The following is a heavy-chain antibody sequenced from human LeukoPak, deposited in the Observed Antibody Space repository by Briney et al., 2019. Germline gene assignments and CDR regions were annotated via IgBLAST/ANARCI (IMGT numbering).Heavy chain of an antibody. J-gene: IGHJ5*02. CDR3: ARSLGANTWVGNWFDP. D-gene: IGHD3-10*01. CDR2: IYYSGTT. V-gene: IGHV4-39*01. CDR1: GVSISSPNHD. Sequence: SETLSLTCSVSGVSISSPNHDWAWIRQPPGQGLEWIGSIYYSGTTYYNLSLKSRVTLSVDTSQNQFSLKLSSVTATDTAIYFYARSLGANTWVGNWFDPWGQGTLVTVSP.